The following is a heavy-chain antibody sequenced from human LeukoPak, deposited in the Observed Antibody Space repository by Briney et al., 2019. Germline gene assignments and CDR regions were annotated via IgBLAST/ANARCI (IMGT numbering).Heavy chain of an antibody. V-gene: IGHV4-4*07. Sequence: PSETLSLTCTVSGGSISSYYWSWIRQPAGKGLEWIGRIYTSGSTNYNPSLKSRVTMSVDTSKNQFSLKLSSVTAADTAVYYCARGTSYYDFWSGYPYYFDYWGQGTLVTVSS. CDR2: IYTSGST. D-gene: IGHD3-3*01. CDR1: GGSISSYY. J-gene: IGHJ4*02. CDR3: ARGTSYYDFWSGYPYYFDY.